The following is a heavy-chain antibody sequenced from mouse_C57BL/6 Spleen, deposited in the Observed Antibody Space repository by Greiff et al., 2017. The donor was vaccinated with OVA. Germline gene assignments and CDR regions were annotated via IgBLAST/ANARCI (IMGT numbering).Heavy chain of an antibody. CDR2: IYPSDSEP. Sequence: QVQLQQSGAELVRPGSSVKLSCKASGYTFTSYWMDWVKQRPGQGLEWIGNIYPSDSEPHYNQKFKDKATLTVDKSSSTAYMQLSSVSSEDFAVYYCAGVWFAYWGQGTLVTVSA. J-gene: IGHJ3*01. CDR3: AGVWFAY. V-gene: IGHV1-61*01. CDR1: GYTFTSYW.